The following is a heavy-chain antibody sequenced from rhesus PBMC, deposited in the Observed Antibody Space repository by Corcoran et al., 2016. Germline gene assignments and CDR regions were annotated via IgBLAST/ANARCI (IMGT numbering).Heavy chain of an antibody. CDR1: GGSFCRYW. Sequence: QVQLQESGPGLVKPSETLSLTCAVSGGSFCRYWWIWLRPPPGMGLAWVGEINGNSGSTNNNPSLKRRVTMSKDASKNQFSLKLSSVTAADTAVYYCARLGLLDYGSIHALDVWGRGVLVTVSS. D-gene: IGHD4-29*01. J-gene: IGHJ5-2*02. CDR3: ARLGLLDYGSIHALDV. V-gene: IGHV4-80*01. CDR2: INGNSGST.